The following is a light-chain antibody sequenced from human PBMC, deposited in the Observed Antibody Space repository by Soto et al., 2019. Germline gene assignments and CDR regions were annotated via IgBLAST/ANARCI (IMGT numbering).Light chain of an antibody. V-gene: IGLV4-69*01. CDR3: QAWGTSAV. CDR2: VKSDGSH. CDR1: SGHSSYA. Sequence: QSVLTQSPSASASLGASVKLTCTLSSGHSSYAIAWYQQQPERGPRFLMKVKSDGSHNKGDGIPDRFSGSSSGAERHLTISSLQSEDEGDYDCQAWGTSAVFGGGTQLTVL. J-gene: IGLJ7*01.